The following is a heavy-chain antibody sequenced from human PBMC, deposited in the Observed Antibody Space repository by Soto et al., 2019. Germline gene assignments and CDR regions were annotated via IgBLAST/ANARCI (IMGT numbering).Heavy chain of an antibody. J-gene: IGHJ4*02. CDR2: NYGSGGSGST. V-gene: IGHV4-31*03. CDR1: GDSITSGGYY. D-gene: IGHD3-10*01. Sequence: QVQLQESGPGLVKPSQTLSLTCTVTGDSITSGGYYWSWIRQHPGNGLEWLGYNYGSGGSGSTLYTPSRKSRITLSVDTTKTQFSLTLSSVAVAAAAVYFSARIQAGYFYGIDYWGQGTLVTVSS. CDR3: ARIQAGYFYGIDY.